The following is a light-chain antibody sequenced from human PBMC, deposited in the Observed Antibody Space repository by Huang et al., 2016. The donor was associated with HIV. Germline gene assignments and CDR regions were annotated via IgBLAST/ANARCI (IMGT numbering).Light chain of an antibody. Sequence: AVQMTQSPSSLSASVGDRVTITCRASQGIRDDLAWYQQKPRQAPKLLIYATSNLQSGVTSRFSGSRSGTDFTLTISSLQPEDFATYYCLQDYNYPPTFGQGTKVDIK. V-gene: IGKV1-6*02. J-gene: IGKJ1*01. CDR3: LQDYNYPPT. CDR1: QGIRDD. CDR2: ATS.